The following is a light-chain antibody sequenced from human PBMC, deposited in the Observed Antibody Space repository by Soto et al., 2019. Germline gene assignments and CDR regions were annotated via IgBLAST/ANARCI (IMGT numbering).Light chain of an antibody. V-gene: IGKV3-20*01. CDR3: MQYGRSPRP. CDR2: GAS. J-gene: IGKJ1*01. Sequence: EIVLTQSPGTLSLSPGERATLSCRASQSVNGNYLARYQLKPGQAPRLLIYGASSRATGIPDRFSGSGSGTDFILTISRLEPEDFAAYYCMQYGRSPRPFGQGIEVEVK. CDR1: QSVNGNY.